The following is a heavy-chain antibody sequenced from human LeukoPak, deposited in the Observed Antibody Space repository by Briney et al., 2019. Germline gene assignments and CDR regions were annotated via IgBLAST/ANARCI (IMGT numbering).Heavy chain of an antibody. CDR1: GGSISSGGYY. V-gene: IGHV4-31*03. CDR2: IYYSGST. Sequence: PSETLSLTCTVSGGSISSGGYYWSWIRQHPGKGLEWIGYIYYSGSTYYNPSLKSRVTISVDTSKNQFSLKLSSVTAADTAVYYCARLDIAAAGKGAFDIWGQGTMVTVSS. CDR3: ARLDIAAAGKGAFDI. D-gene: IGHD6-13*01. J-gene: IGHJ3*02.